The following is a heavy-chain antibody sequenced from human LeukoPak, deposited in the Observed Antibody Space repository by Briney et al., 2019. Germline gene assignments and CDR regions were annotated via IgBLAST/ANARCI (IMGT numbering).Heavy chain of an antibody. D-gene: IGHD6-19*01. Sequence: ASVKVSCKASGYTFTGYYMHWVRQAPGQGLEWMGWINPNSGGTNYAQKFQGRVTMTRDTSISTAYMELSSLRSEDTAVYYCARHSSGLYYFDYWGQGTLVTVSS. CDR2: INPNSGGT. CDR1: GYTFTGYY. CDR3: ARHSSGLYYFDY. V-gene: IGHV1-2*02. J-gene: IGHJ4*02.